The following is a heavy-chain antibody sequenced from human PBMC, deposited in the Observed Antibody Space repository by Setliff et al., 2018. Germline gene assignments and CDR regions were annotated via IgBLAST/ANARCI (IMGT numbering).Heavy chain of an antibody. D-gene: IGHD6-6*01. CDR1: GFTFFSYT. J-gene: IGHJ4*02. V-gene: IGHV3-23*01. CDR2: ITDDGGTT. Sequence: RLSCTTSGFTFFSYTMNWVRQAPGKGLEWVSAITDDGGTTHYAGSVKGRFTIARDNSNSTLYLQMNSLRVEDTALYYCAKSSGSSSSTNLEYLGPGTPVTVSS. CDR3: AKSSGSSSSTNLEY.